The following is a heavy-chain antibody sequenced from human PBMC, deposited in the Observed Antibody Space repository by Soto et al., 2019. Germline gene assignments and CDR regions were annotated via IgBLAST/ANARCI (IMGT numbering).Heavy chain of an antibody. D-gene: IGHD2-21*01. CDR3: ARDQGIPYCGGDCYSDWYFDL. V-gene: IGHV1-3*01. CDR1: GYTFTNYA. CDR2: LNPGNGNT. J-gene: IGHJ2*01. Sequence: ASVKVSCKASGYTFTNYAIHWVRQAPGQRLEWMGWLNPGNGNTKYPQKFQGRVTITRDTSASTAYMFLSSLRSEDTAVYYCARDQGIPYCGGDCYSDWYFDLWGRGTLVTLSS.